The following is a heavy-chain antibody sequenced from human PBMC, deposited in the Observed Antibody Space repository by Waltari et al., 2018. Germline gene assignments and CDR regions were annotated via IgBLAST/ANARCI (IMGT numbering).Heavy chain of an antibody. CDR3: ARQGELTTVTTWYFDY. CDR1: GFTVSSNS. Sequence: EVQLVETGGGLIQPGWSLRLSCAASGFTVSSNSMRWVRPAPGKGLEWVSVIYSGGSTYYADSVKGRFTISRDNSKNTLYLQMNSLRAEDTAVYYCARQGELTTVTTWYFDYWGQGTLVTVSS. CDR2: IYSGGST. D-gene: IGHD4-17*01. J-gene: IGHJ4*02. V-gene: IGHV3-53*02.